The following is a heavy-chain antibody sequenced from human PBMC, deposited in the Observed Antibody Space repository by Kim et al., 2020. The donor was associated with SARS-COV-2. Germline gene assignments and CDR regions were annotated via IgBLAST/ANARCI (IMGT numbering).Heavy chain of an antibody. CDR2: IWYDGSNK. CDR1: GFTFSSYG. J-gene: IGHJ6*02. V-gene: IGHV3-33*01. Sequence: GGSLRLSCAASGFTFSSYGMHWVRQAPGKGLEWVAVIWYDGSNKYYADSVKGRFTISRDNSKNTLYLQMNSPRAEDTAVYYCARDLSVVYVILTGYYRVPYYYGMDVWGQGTTVTVSS. CDR3: ARDLSVVYVILTGYYRVPYYYGMDV. D-gene: IGHD3-9*01.